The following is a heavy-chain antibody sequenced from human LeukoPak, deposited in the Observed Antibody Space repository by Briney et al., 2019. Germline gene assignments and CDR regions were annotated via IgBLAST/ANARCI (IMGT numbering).Heavy chain of an antibody. V-gene: IGHV3-64*01. CDR1: GFTFSSYA. CDR2: ISSNGGST. CDR3: AKGPPNYGWHQDY. Sequence: PGGSLRLSCAASGFTFSSYAMHWVRQAPGKGLEYVSAISSNGGSTYYANSVKGRFTISRDNSKNTLYLQMNSLRAEDTAVYYCAKGPPNYGWHQDYWGQGTLVTVSS. J-gene: IGHJ4*02. D-gene: IGHD4-17*01.